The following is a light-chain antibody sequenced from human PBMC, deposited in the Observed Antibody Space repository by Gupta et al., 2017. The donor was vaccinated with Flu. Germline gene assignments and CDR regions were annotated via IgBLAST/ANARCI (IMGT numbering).Light chain of an antibody. J-gene: IGLJ3*02. CDR1: SSNIGSNY. V-gene: IGLV1-47*01. CDR3: AAWDDSLSGHWV. CDR2: RNN. Sequence: QSVLTQPPSASGTPGQRVTISCSGRSSNIGSNYVYWYQQLPGTAPKLLSYRNNQRPSGVPDRFSGSKSGTSASLAISGLRSEDEADYYCAAWDDSLSGHWVFGGGTKLTVL.